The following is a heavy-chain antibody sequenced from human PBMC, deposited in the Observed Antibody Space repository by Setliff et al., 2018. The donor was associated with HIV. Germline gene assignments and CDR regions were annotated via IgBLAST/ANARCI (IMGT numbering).Heavy chain of an antibody. CDR1: GGTFTTYS. CDR2: IVLMSGTA. J-gene: IGHJ3*02. Sequence: GASVKVSCKTSGGTFTTYSVSWVRQAPGQGLEWMGGIVLMSGTADYAQKLQGRVTMTTDTSTSTAYMELRSLRSDDTAGYYCARDSEWGSYIFWTFDIWGQGTMVTVSS. CDR3: ARDSEWGSYIFWTFDI. D-gene: IGHD1-26*01. V-gene: IGHV1-69*05.